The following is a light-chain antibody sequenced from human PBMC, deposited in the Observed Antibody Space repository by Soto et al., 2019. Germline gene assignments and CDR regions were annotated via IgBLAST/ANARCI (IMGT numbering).Light chain of an antibody. V-gene: IGKV1-27*01. Sequence: DIQMTQSPSSLSASVGDRVTITCRASQGISNYLAWYQQKPGKVPKLLIYAASTLQSGVPSRFSGSGSGTDFTITISSLQPEDVATYYCQKYNSAPLTVGGGTKVEIK. CDR1: QGISNY. J-gene: IGKJ4*01. CDR3: QKYNSAPLT. CDR2: AAS.